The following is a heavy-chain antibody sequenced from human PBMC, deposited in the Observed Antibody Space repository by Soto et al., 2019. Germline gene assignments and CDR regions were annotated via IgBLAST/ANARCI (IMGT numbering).Heavy chain of an antibody. D-gene: IGHD2-2*01. V-gene: IGHV4-59*01. CDR1: GGSISSYY. J-gene: IGHJ2*01. CDR3: WSDFHRDLHASPAQRTFDL. CDR2: IYYSGST. Sequence: NPSETLSLTCTVSGGSISSYYWSWIRQPAGKGREWIGYIYYSGSTNYNPSLKSRVTISVDTSKNQFSLKLSSVTAADTAVFYCWSDFHRDLHASPAQRTFDL.